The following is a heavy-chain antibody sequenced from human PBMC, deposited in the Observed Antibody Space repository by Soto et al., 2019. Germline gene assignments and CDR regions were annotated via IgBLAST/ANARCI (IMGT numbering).Heavy chain of an antibody. V-gene: IGHV4-4*02. CDR2: VYHTGTT. Sequence: PSETLSLTCVVSGDSVSSTHWWTWVRQTPGKGLEWIGEVYHTGTTKYNPSLKNRVTISVDKSNNQFSLDLKSVTAADTAVYYCARASIEPRIFMYPFDSWGQGTLVTVSS. D-gene: IGHD3-3*02. CDR3: ARASIEPRIFMYPFDS. CDR1: GDSVSSTHW. J-gene: IGHJ4*02.